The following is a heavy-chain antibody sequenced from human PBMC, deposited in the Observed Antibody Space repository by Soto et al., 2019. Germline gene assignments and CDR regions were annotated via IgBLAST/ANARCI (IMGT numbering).Heavy chain of an antibody. V-gene: IGHV2-5*02. CDR2: IYWDDYK. J-gene: IGHJ4*02. CDR3: AHSFGGYDYCDY. CDR1: GFSLSTSGVG. Sequence: QITLKESGPTLVKPPQPLTLTCPFSGFSLSTSGVGVGGLRQPQGKALEWLALIYWDDYKRYSPSLKSRLTITKDTSKNQVVLTMTNMDPVDTATYYCAHSFGGYDYCDYWGQGTLVTVSS. D-gene: IGHD5-12*01.